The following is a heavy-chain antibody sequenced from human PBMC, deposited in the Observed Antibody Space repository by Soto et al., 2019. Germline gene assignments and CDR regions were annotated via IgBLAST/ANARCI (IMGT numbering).Heavy chain of an antibody. V-gene: IGHV4-34*01. J-gene: IGHJ5*02. CDR1: GGSFSGYY. CDR2: INHSGST. CDR3: ARGSSGWYGPGNWFDP. Sequence: SETLSLTCAVYGGSFSGYYWSWIRQPPGKGLEWIGEINHSGSTNYNPSLKSRVTISVDTSKNQFSLKLSSVTAADTAVYYCARGSSGWYGPGNWFDPWGQGTLVTVSS. D-gene: IGHD6-19*01.